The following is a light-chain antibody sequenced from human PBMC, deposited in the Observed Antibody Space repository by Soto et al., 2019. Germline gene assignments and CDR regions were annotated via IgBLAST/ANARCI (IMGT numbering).Light chain of an antibody. Sequence: QSVLTQPPSASGTPGQRVIISCSGSSSNIGSYAVTWYRQLPGTAPKLLIYGESQRPSGVPDRFYGAKSGTSASLAISGLQSEDEADYYCAVWDDSLGGRAFGGGTKLTVL. CDR1: SSNIGSYA. J-gene: IGLJ2*01. V-gene: IGLV1-44*01. CDR3: AVWDDSLGGRA. CDR2: GES.